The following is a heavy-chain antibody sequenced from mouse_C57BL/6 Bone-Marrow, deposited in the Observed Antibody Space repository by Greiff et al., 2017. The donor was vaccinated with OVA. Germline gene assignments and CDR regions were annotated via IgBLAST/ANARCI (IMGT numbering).Heavy chain of an antibody. CDR1: GFTFSDYY. CDR3: ARLWLLHYAMDY. CDR2: ISNGGGST. J-gene: IGHJ4*01. V-gene: IGHV5-12*01. D-gene: IGHD2-3*01. Sequence: EVKLMESGGGLVQPGGSLKLSCAASGFTFSDYYMYWVRQTPEKRLEWVAYISNGGGSTYYPDTVKGRFTISRDNAKNTLYLQMSRLKSEDTAMYYCARLWLLHYAMDYWGQGTSVTVSS.